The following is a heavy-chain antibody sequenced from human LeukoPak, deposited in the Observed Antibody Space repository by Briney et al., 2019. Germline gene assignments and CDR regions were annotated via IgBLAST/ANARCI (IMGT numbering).Heavy chain of an antibody. CDR3: ARDGFSSGWYLGSNPPGFGY. J-gene: IGHJ4*02. V-gene: IGHV6-1*01. Sequence: SQTLSLTCAISGDSVSSNSAAWNWIRQSPSRGLEWLGRTYYRSKWYNDYAVSVKSRITINPDTSKNQFSLQLNSVTPEDTAVYYCARDGFSSGWYLGSNPPGFGYWGQGTLVTVSS. CDR2: TYYRSKWYN. CDR1: GDSVSSNSAA. D-gene: IGHD6-19*01.